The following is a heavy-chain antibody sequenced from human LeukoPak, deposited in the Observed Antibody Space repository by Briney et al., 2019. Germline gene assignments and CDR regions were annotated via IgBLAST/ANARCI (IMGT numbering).Heavy chain of an antibody. CDR2: IYYSGST. D-gene: IGHD3-10*01. Sequence: SETLSLTCTVSGGSISSSSYYWGWIRQPPGKGLEWIGSIYYSGSTYYNPSLKSRVTISVDTSKNQFSLKLSSVTAADTAVYYCARHALDLWFGELPNPVDYWGQGTLVTVSS. CDR3: ARHALDLWFGELPNPVDY. V-gene: IGHV4-39*01. J-gene: IGHJ4*02. CDR1: GGSISSSSYY.